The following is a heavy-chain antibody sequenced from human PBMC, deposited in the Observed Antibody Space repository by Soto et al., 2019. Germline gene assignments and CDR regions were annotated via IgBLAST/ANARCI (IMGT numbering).Heavy chain of an antibody. CDR1: GYTFTSYG. V-gene: IGHV1-18*04. CDR2: ISAKKGNT. CDR3: AREILSPDVYFHGMDV. D-gene: IGHD2-15*01. J-gene: IGHJ6*02. Sequence: QGQLVQSGAEVKKPGASVKVSCKASGYTFTSYGISWVRQAPGQGLEWMGWISAKKGNTKYAQKFQGRVTMTTDTSTSTAYMELRSLRSDDTAVYYWAREILSPDVYFHGMDVWGQGTTVTVSS.